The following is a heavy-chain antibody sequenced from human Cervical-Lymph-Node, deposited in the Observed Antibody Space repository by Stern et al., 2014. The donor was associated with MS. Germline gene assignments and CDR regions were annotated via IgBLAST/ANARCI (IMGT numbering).Heavy chain of an antibody. CDR3: AKDYSGTINF. J-gene: IGHJ4*02. Sequence: MQLVESGGGVVRPGRSLRLSCAASGFTFRSYGMHWVRQTPGKGLEWVATISYDGSSEYYADSLKGRFTISRGNSNNTLYLQINSLRPEDTAVYYCAKDYSGTINFWGQGTLVTVSS. V-gene: IGHV3-30*18. D-gene: IGHD5-12*01. CDR2: ISYDGSSE. CDR1: GFTFRSYG.